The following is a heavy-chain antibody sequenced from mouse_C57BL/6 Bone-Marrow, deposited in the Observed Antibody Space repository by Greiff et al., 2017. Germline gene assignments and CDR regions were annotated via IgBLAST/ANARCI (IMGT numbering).Heavy chain of an antibody. CDR1: GFTFNTYA. CDR2: IRSKSSNYAT. V-gene: IGHV10-3*01. D-gene: IGHD1-1*01. Sequence: EVMVVESGGGLVQPKGSLKLSCAASGFTFNTYAMHWVRQAPGKGSEWVARIRSKSSNYATYYADSVKDRFTISRDDSQSMLYLQMNNLKTEDTAMYYWVRESHYYGSSYGYAMDYWGQGTSVTVSS. CDR3: VRESHYYGSSYGYAMDY. J-gene: IGHJ4*01.